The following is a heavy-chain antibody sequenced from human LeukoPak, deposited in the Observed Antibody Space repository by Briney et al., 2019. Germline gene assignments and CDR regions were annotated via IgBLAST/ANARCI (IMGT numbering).Heavy chain of an antibody. CDR3: AKESSSAGSFDI. D-gene: IGHD6-6*01. V-gene: IGHV3-9*01. J-gene: IGHJ3*02. Sequence: GGSLRLSCAASGFTFDDYAMHWVQQAPGKGLEWVSGISWNSGSIGYADSVKGRFTISRDNAKNSLYLQMNSLRAEDTALYYCAKESSSAGSFDIWGQGTMVTVSS. CDR1: GFTFDDYA. CDR2: ISWNSGSI.